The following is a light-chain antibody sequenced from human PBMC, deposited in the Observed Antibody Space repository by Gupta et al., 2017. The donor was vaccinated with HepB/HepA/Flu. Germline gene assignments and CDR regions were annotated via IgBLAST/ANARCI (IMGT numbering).Light chain of an antibody. CDR2: GAS. J-gene: IGKJ2*01. Sequence: DIQMTQSPSSLSASVGDRVTITCRASQSISNYLNWYQQKPGKAPKLLIYGASSSQSGVPSSFSGSGSGTHFTLTISSLQPEDFATYFCQQSYRSPYTFGQGTKLEIK. CDR3: QQSYRSPYT. V-gene: IGKV1-39*01. CDR1: QSISNY.